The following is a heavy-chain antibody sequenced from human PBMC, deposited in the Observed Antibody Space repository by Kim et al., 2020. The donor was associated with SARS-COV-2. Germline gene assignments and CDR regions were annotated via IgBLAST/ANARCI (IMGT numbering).Heavy chain of an antibody. V-gene: IGHV4-39*01. J-gene: IGHJ4*02. CDR3: ARLGYSYGTYYFDY. D-gene: IGHD5-18*01. Sequence: PALKSRVTISVDTSKNQFSLKLSSVTAADTAVYYCARLGYSYGTYYFDYWGQGTLVTVSS.